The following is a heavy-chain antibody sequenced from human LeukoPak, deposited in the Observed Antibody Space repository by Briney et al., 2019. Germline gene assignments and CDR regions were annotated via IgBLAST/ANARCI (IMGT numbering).Heavy chain of an antibody. CDR2: ISYDGSNK. D-gene: IGHD6-19*01. V-gene: IGHV3-30*04. CDR1: GFTFSSYA. J-gene: IGHJ4*02. CDR3: ARASSGWHPIFDS. Sequence: GRSLRLSCAASGFTFSSYAMHWVRQAPGKGLEWVAVISYDGSNKYYADSVKGRFTISKDNSKNTLYLQMNSLRAEDTAVYYCARASSGWHPIFDSWGQGTLVTVSS.